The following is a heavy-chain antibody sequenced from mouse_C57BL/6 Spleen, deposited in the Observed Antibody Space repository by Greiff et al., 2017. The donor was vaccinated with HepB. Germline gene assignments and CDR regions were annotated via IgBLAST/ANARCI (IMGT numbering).Heavy chain of an antibody. Sequence: QVQLKESGPELVKPGASVKISCKASGYAFSSSWMNWVKQRPGKGLEWIGRIYPGDGDTNYNGKFKGKATLTADKSSSTAYMQLSSLTSEDSAVYFCARDLYDYGYYFDYWGQGTTLTVSS. J-gene: IGHJ2*01. CDR3: ARDLYDYGYYFDY. CDR2: IYPGDGDT. CDR1: GYAFSSSW. D-gene: IGHD2-4*01. V-gene: IGHV1-82*01.